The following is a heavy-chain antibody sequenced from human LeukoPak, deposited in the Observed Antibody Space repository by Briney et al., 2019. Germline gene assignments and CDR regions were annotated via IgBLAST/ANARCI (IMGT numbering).Heavy chain of an antibody. J-gene: IGHJ4*02. CDR3: AKTKTYYYDSSDLFDY. D-gene: IGHD3-22*01. Sequence: GGSLRLSCAASGFTFSSYDMSWVRQAPGKGLEWVSAISGSGGSTYYADSVKGRFTISRDNSKNTLYLQMNSLRAEDTAVYYCAKTKTYYYDSSDLFDYWGQGTLVTVSS. CDR1: GFTFSSYD. V-gene: IGHV3-23*01. CDR2: ISGSGGST.